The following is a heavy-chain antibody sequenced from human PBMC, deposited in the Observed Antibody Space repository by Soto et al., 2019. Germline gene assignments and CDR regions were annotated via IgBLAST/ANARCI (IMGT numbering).Heavy chain of an antibody. D-gene: IGHD2-2*01. CDR3: ARGIVPAAIAGRLYCGMDV. V-gene: IGHV3-33*01. J-gene: IGHJ6*02. CDR1: GFTFSSYG. Sequence: VQLVESGGGVVQPGRSLRLSCAASGFTFSSYGMHWVRQAPGKGLEWVAVIWYDGSNKYYADSVKGRFTISRDNSKNTLYLQMNSLRAEDTAVYYCARGIVPAAIAGRLYCGMDVWGQGTTVTVSS. CDR2: IWYDGSNK.